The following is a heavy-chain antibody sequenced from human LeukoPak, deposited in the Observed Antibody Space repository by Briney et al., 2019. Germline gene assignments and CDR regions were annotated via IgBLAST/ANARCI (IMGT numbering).Heavy chain of an antibody. Sequence: GGSLRLSCAASGFTFSSYSMNWVRQAPGKGLEWVSSISSSSSYIYYADSAKGRFTISRDNAKNSLYLQMNSLRAEDTAVYYCATLPYGPYFDYWGQGTLVTVSS. CDR1: GFTFSSYS. CDR3: ATLPYGPYFDY. CDR2: ISSSSSYI. D-gene: IGHD3-10*01. J-gene: IGHJ4*02. V-gene: IGHV3-21*01.